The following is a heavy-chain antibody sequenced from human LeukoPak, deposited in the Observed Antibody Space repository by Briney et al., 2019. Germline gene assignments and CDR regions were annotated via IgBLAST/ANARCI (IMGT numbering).Heavy chain of an antibody. CDR1: GFTIGTAW. CDR2: IKSEGEGATT. V-gene: IGHV3-15*01. CDR3: IAHFPYFYGFDV. Sequence: GGSLRLSCVSSGFTIGTAWMSWVRQTPGKGLEWLGHIKSEGEGATTDYAAPAKGRFAISRDDSKNMIYLQMSSLKIDDTAIYYCIAHFPYFYGFDVWGKGTTVTVSS. J-gene: IGHJ6*04. D-gene: IGHD3-3*02.